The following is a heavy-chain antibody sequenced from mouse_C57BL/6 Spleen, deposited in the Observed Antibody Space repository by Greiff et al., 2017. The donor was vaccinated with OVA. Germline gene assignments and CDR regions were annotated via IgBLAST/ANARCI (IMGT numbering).Heavy chain of an antibody. D-gene: IGHD1-1*01. J-gene: IGHJ4*01. CDR3: ASYYGSSYENYAMDY. V-gene: IGHV1-80*01. CDR1: GYAFSSYW. Sequence: VQLQQSGAELVKPGASVKISCKASGYAFSSYWMNWVKQRPGKGLEWIGQIYPGDGDTNYNGKFKGKATLTADKSSSPAYMQLSSLTSEDSAVYFCASYYGSSYENYAMDYWGQGTSVTVSS. CDR2: IYPGDGDT.